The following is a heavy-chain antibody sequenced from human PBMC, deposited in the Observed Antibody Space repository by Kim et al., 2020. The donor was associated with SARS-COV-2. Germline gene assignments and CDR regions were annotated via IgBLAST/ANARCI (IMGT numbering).Heavy chain of an antibody. J-gene: IGHJ4*02. Sequence: YIYYADYGKGRFTISRDNAKNSLYLQMNSLRAEDTAVYYCARDRHYGSGSDWGQGTLVTVSS. D-gene: IGHD3-10*01. CDR3: ARDRHYGSGSD. CDR2: YI. V-gene: IGHV3-21*01.